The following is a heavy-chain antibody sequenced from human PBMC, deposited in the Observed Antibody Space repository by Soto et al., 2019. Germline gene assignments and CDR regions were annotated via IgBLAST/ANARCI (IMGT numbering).Heavy chain of an antibody. V-gene: IGHV3-11*06. D-gene: IGHD6-13*01. Sequence: GGSLRLSCAASGFTFSDYYMSWIRQAPGKGLEWVSYISSSSSYANYADSVKGRFTISRDNAKNSLYPQMNSLRAEDTAVYYCARATGIAARRAFDYWGQGTLVTVSS. J-gene: IGHJ4*02. CDR1: GFTFSDYY. CDR3: ARATGIAARRAFDY. CDR2: ISSSSSYA.